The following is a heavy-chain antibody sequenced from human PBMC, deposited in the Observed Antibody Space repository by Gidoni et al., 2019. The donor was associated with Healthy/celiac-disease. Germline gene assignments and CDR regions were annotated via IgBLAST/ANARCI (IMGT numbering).Heavy chain of an antibody. V-gene: IGHV5-51*01. CDR1: GYSFTSYW. D-gene: IGHD6-13*01. J-gene: IGHJ4*02. CDR2: IYPGDSDT. CDR3: ARHGIAAAGTPCFDY. Sequence: EVQLVQSGAEVKKPGESLQISCKCSGYSFTSYWIGWVRQMPGKGLEWMGIIYPGDSDTRYSPYFQGQVTISADKSISTAYLQWSSLKASDTAMYYCARHGIAAAGTPCFDYWGQGTLVTVSS.